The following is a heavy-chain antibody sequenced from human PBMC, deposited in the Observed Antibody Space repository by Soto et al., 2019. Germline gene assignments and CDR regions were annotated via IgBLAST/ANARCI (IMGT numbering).Heavy chain of an antibody. V-gene: IGHV4-31*03. CDR2: IYYSGST. J-gene: IGHJ4*02. Sequence: QVQLQESGPGLAKPSQTLSLTCTVSGGSISSGGYYWSWIRQHPGKGLEWIGYIYYSGSTYYNPSLKSRVTISVDTSKNQFSLKLSSVTAADTAVYYCARQDYGDYVFDYCGQGTLVTVSS. D-gene: IGHD4-17*01. CDR3: ARQDYGDYVFDY. CDR1: GGSISSGGYY.